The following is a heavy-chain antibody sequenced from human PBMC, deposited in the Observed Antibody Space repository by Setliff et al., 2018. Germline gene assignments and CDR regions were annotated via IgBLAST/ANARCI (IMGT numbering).Heavy chain of an antibody. CDR1: GGSFSTYY. D-gene: IGHD2-2*01. CDR2: INHSGST. CDR3: RLAHCSTTSCEEALDY. J-gene: IGHJ4*02. V-gene: IGHV4-34*01. Sequence: SETLSLTCAVYGGSFSTYYWSWIRQPPGKGLEWIGEINHSGSTNYNPSLKSRVTMSVDTSKNQFSLNLNSVTAADTAVYYFRLAHCSTTSCEEALDYWSQGTLVTVSS.